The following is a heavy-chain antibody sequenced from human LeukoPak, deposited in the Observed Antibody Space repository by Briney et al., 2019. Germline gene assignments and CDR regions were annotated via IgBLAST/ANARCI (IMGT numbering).Heavy chain of an antibody. Sequence: SETPSLTCDVSGYSISSGHYWGWMRQPPGKGLEWIGSLSDGGTPDYNPSLKSRVSMSIDTSKNQFSLRLRSLTAADTAIYYCGTSDSGSIFGVVISFWGQGTLVTVSS. CDR1: GYSISSGHY. J-gene: IGHJ4*02. V-gene: IGHV4-38-2*01. CDR3: GTSDSGSIFGVVISF. D-gene: IGHD3-3*02. CDR2: LSDGGTP.